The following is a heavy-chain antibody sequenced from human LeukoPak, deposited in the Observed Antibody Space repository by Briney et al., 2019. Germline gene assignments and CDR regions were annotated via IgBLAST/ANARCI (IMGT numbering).Heavy chain of an antibody. CDR3: AKDLRVTRVRGVIGY. CDR1: GFTFSSYG. CDR2: ISYDGSNK. Sequence: GRSLRLSCAASGFTFSSYGMHWVRQAPGKGLEWVADISYDGSNKYYADSVKGRFTISRDNSKNTLYLQMNSLRAEDTAVYYCAKDLRVTRVRGVIGYWGQGTLVTVSS. D-gene: IGHD3-10*01. V-gene: IGHV3-30*18. J-gene: IGHJ4*02.